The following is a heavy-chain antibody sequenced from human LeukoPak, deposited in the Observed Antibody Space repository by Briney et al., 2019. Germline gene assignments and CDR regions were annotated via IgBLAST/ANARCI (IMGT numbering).Heavy chain of an antibody. CDR1: GGTFSSYA. Sequence: SVKVSCKASGGTFSSYAISWARQAPGQGLEWMGRIIPIFGTANYAQKFQGRVTITTDESTSTAYMELSSLRSEDTAVYYCARARQMATTAFYYYMDVWGKGTTVTVSS. D-gene: IGHD5-24*01. V-gene: IGHV1-69*05. CDR3: ARARQMATTAFYYYMDV. J-gene: IGHJ6*03. CDR2: IIPIFGTA.